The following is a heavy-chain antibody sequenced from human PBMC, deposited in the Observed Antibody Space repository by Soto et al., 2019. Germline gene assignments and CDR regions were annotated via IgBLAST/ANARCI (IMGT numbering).Heavy chain of an antibody. J-gene: IGHJ4*02. CDR3: AKTNGVWTYYFDY. V-gene: IGHV3-23*01. CDR2: ISGSGGST. CDR1: GFTFSIYA. D-gene: IGHD2-8*01. Sequence: GGSLRLSCAASGFTFSIYAMSWVRHAPGKGLEWVSAISGSGGSTYYADSVEGRFTISRDNSKNTLYLQMNSLRAEDTAVYYCAKTNGVWTYYFDYWGQGTLVTVSS.